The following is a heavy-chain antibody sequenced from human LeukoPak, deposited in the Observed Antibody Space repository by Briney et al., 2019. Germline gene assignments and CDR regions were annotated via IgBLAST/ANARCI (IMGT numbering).Heavy chain of an antibody. J-gene: IGHJ4*02. CDR1: GFSFRSYS. D-gene: IGHD6-19*01. CDR3: AKGHVAVALFGN. V-gene: IGHV3-21*01. CDR2: ISSSSTYI. Sequence: GGSLRLSCAASGFSFRSYSMNWVRQAPGKGLEWVSFISSSSTYIYYADSMKGRFTISRDNAKNSLFLQMNSLRGEDTAVYYCAKGHVAVALFGNWGQGTLVTVSS.